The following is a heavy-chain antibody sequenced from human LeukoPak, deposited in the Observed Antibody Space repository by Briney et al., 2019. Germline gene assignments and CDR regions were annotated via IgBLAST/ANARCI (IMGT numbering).Heavy chain of an antibody. Sequence: ASVKVSCKASGYTFTSYYMHWVRQAPGLGLEWMGIINPSAGSTNYAQKFQGRVTMTRDTSISTAYMELRGLRSEDTAVYYCVRDGEGVAISVNYWFDPWGQGTLVTVSS. V-gene: IGHV1-46*01. J-gene: IGHJ5*02. CDR1: GYTFTSYY. CDR3: VRDGEGVAISVNYWFDP. CDR2: INPSAGST. D-gene: IGHD3-10*01.